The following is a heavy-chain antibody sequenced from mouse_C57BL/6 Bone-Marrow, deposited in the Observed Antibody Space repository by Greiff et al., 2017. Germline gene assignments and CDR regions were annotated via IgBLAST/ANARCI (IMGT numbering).Heavy chain of an antibody. D-gene: IGHD2-14*01. CDR3: ARYYYRPSFDY. CDR1: GYSFTDYN. CDR2: INPNYGTT. V-gene: IGHV1-39*01. J-gene: IGHJ2*01. Sequence: VQLKQSGPELVKPGASVKISCKASGYSFTDYNMNWVKQSNGKSLEWIGVINPNYGTTSYNQKFKGKATLTVNKSSSTAYMQLNNLTSENSAVYNCARYYYRPSFDYWGQGTTLTVSS.